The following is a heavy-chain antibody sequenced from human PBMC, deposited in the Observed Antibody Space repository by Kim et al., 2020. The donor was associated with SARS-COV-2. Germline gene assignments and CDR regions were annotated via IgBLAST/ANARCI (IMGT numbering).Heavy chain of an antibody. D-gene: IGHD3-22*01. CDR3: ARALLHSDDS. CDR1: GYTFTDYS. V-gene: IGHV1-3*01. J-gene: IGHJ5*01. CDR2: INEGNGNT. Sequence: ASVKVSCKASGYTFTDYSIHWVRQAPGQGLEWMGWINEGNGNTRYSQKFQGRVTFTRDTSANTMDMELSSLRSEDTAVYFCARALLHSDDSWSQGTLVTVSS.